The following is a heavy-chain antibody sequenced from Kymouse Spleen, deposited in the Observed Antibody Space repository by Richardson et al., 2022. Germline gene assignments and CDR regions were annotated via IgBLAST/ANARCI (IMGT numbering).Heavy chain of an antibody. CDR2: IYYSGST. CDR3: ASLYSNYAWFDP. Sequence: QVQLQESGPGLVKPSETLSLTCTVSGGSISSYYWSWIRQPPGKGLEWIGYIYYSGSTNYNPSLKSRVTISVDTSKNQFSLKLSSVTAADTAVYYCASLYSNYAWFDPWGQGTLVTVSS. D-gene: IGHD4-11,IGHD4-11*01. CDR1: GGSISSYY. V-gene: IGHV4-59*01. J-gene: IGHJ5*02.